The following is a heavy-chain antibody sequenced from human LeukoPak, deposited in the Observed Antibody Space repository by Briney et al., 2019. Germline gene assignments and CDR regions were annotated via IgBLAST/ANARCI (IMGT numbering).Heavy chain of an antibody. CDR1: GFTFSSYA. D-gene: IGHD3-22*01. V-gene: IGHV3-23*01. CDR3: AKAGSYSDISVYPLASFDF. Sequence: TGGSLRLSCAASGFTFSSYAMSWVRQAPGKGLEWVSAISGSGGSTYYADSVRGRFTISRDNSKNTLYLQMNSLRAEDTAVYYCAKAGSYSDISVYPLASFDFWGQGTMVTVSS. J-gene: IGHJ3*01. CDR2: ISGSGGST.